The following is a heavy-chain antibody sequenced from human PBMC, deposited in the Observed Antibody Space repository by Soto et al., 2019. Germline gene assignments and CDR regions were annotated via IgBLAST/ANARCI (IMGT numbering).Heavy chain of an antibody. D-gene: IGHD2-2*01. V-gene: IGHV3-7*01. CDR1: GFTFSAYW. J-gene: IGHJ1*01. CDR3: ARYRADAAGLSSSTSHFHH. CDR2: IKQDGSEK. Sequence: PGGSLRVSCAASGFTFSAYWMSWVRQAPGKGLEWVANIKQDGSEKYYVDSVKGRFTISRDNAKNSLYLQMNSLRAEDTAVYYCARYRADAAGLSSSTSHFHHWGQGALVTVSS.